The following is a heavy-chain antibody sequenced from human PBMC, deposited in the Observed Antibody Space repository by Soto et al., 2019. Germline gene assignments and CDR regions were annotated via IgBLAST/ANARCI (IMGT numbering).Heavy chain of an antibody. D-gene: IGHD3-10*01. Sequence: GGSLRLSCAASGFTFSSYSMSWVRQAPGKGLEWVSGFRTGGDDGTTYYADSVKGRFTISRDNSKNTLFLQMNSLRAEDTAIYYCAKKVNSGPGSQYFDYWGQGTLVTVSS. CDR3: AKKVNSGPGSQYFDY. J-gene: IGHJ4*02. CDR2: FRTGGDDGTT. V-gene: IGHV3-23*01. CDR1: GFTFSSYS.